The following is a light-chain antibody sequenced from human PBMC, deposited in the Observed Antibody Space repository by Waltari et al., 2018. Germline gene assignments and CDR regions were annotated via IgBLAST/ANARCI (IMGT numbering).Light chain of an antibody. J-gene: IGKJ4*01. Sequence: IVLTQSPATLSVSQGERATLSCRASQSMSNNLAWYQQKPGQAPRLFIYDASTRAADTPARCSGGGSGTEFTLTISSLQSEDSAVYYCQQYNKWPINIGGGTKVEIK. CDR3: QQYNKWPIN. V-gene: IGKV3-15*01. CDR2: DAS. CDR1: QSMSNN.